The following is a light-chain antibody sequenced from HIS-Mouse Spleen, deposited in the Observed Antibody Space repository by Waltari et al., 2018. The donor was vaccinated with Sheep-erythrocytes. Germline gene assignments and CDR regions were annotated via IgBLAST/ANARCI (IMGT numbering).Light chain of an antibody. Sequence: QSALPQPPSVTGSPGQSVTLPRTGSSRHPRGSDYLPWYQQHPGKAPKLMIYDVSKRPSGVPDRFSGSKSGNTASLTISGLQAEDEADYYCCSYAGSYNHVFATGTKVTVL. CDR3: CSYAGSYNHV. CDR2: DVS. CDR1: SRHPRGSDY. V-gene: IGLV2-11*01. J-gene: IGLJ1*01.